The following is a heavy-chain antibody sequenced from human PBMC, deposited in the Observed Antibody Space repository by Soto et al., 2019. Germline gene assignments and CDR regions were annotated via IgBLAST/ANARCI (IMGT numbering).Heavy chain of an antibody. CDR1: GGSISSGDYY. V-gene: IGHV4-31*03. J-gene: IGHJ4*02. Sequence: SETLSLTCTVSGGSISSGDYYWSWVRQHPGKGLEWIGYIFYSGSTYYNPSLKSRVTISVDTSKNQFSLKLSSVTAADTAVYYCARGGSGDIVVVAAIDYWGQGTLVTVSS. CDR2: IFYSGST. CDR3: ARGGSGDIVVVAAIDY. D-gene: IGHD2-15*01.